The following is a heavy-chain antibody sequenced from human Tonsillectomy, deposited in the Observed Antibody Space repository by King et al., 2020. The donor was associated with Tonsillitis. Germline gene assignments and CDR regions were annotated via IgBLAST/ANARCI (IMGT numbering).Heavy chain of an antibody. CDR3: ARDHRRPYGGTYKDSFHG. D-gene: IGHD1-26*01. J-gene: IGHJ3*01. V-gene: IGHV4-59*01. Sequence: QLQESGPGLVKPSETLSLTCTVSGDSISTYYWSWIRQPPGKGLEWIGDIIYTGSTNYNPSLKSRVTILLDTSKNQFSLKVRSVTAADTAVYYCARDHRRPYGGTYKDSFHGWGKGTMVTASS. CDR2: IIYTGST. CDR1: GDSISTYY.